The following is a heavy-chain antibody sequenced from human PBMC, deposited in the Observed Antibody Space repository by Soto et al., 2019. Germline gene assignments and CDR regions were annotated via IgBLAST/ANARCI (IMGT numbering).Heavy chain of an antibody. V-gene: IGHV4-61*01. J-gene: IGHJ4*02. CDR3: ARVVYMVRGVIEYYFDY. CDR2: IYYSGST. CDR1: GGSVSSGSYY. D-gene: IGHD3-10*01. Sequence: SETLSLTCTVSGGSVSSGSYYWSWIRQPPGKGLEWIGYIYYSGSTNYNPSLKSRVTISVDTSKNPFSLKLSSVTAADTAVYYCARVVYMVRGVIEYYFDYWGQGTLVTVSS.